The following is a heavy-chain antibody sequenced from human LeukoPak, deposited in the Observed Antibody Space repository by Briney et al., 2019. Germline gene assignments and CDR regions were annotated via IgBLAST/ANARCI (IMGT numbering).Heavy chain of an antibody. CDR2: INHSGST. CDR3: ARGGRITMVRGVIWNWFDP. Sequence: PSETLSLTCAVYGGSFSGYYWSWIRQPPGKGLEWIGEINHSGSTNYNPSLKSRVTIPVDTSKNQFSLKLSSVTAADTAVYYCARGGRITMVRGVIWNWFDPWGQGTLVTVSS. D-gene: IGHD3-10*01. J-gene: IGHJ5*02. V-gene: IGHV4-34*01. CDR1: GGSFSGYY.